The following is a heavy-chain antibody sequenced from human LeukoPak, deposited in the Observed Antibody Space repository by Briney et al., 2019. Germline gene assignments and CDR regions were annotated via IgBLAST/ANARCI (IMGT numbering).Heavy chain of an antibody. J-gene: IGHJ4*02. CDR2: MNPNSGNT. CDR3: ARGLHPYYYGSGSYYSD. V-gene: IGHV1-8*01. CDR1: GYTFTSYD. D-gene: IGHD3-10*01. Sequence: ASVKVSCKASGYTFTSYDINRVRQATGQGLEWMGWMNPNSGNTGYAQKFQGRVTMTRNTSISTAYMELSSLRSEDTAVYYCARGLHPYYYGSGSYYSDWGQGTLVTVSS.